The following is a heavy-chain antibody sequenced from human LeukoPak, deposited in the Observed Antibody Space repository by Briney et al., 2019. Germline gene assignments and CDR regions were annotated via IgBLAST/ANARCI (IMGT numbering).Heavy chain of an antibody. J-gene: IGHJ6*02. Sequence: PGGSLRLSCAASGFTFSSYWMSWVRQAPGKGLEWVSSISSSSSYIYYADSVKGRFTISRDNAKNSLYLQMNSLRAEDTAVYYCASEYSGSYLMDVWGQGTTVTVSS. D-gene: IGHD1-26*01. CDR1: GFTFSSYW. CDR2: ISSSSSYI. V-gene: IGHV3-21*01. CDR3: ASEYSGSYLMDV.